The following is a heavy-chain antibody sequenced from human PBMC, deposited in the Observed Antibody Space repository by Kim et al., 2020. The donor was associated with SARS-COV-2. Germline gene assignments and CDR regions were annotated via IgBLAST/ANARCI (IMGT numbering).Heavy chain of an antibody. CDR1: GYSFTSYW. CDR3: ARKNDFDY. V-gene: IGHV5-51*01. Sequence: GESLKISCKGSGYSFTSYWIGWVRQMPGKGLEWMGIIYPGDSDNRYSPSFPGQVTISADKSISTAYQQWSSLQASDPALYFCARKNDFDYWGQGTLVTVS. J-gene: IGHJ4*02. D-gene: IGHD3-16*01. CDR2: IYPGDSDN.